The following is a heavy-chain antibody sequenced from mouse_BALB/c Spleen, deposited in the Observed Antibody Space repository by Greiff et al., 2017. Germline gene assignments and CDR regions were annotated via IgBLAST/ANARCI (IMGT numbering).Heavy chain of an antibody. Sequence: EVQLVESGGGLVQPGGSLKLSCAASGFTFSSYTMSWVRQTPEKRLEWVAYISNGGGSTYYPDTVKGRFTISRDNAKNTLYLQMSSLKSEDTAMYYCARDYYGSSGYFDVWGAGTTVTVSS. CDR1: GFTFSSYT. D-gene: IGHD1-1*01. CDR3: ARDYYGSSGYFDV. J-gene: IGHJ1*01. V-gene: IGHV5-12-2*01. CDR2: ISNGGGST.